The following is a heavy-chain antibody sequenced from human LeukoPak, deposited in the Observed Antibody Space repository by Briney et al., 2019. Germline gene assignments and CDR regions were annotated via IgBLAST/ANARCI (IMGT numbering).Heavy chain of an antibody. J-gene: IGHJ4*02. V-gene: IGHV2-70*04. CDR2: IDWDDDK. Sequence: ESGPTLVNPTQTLTLTCTFSGFSLSTSGMRVSWIRQPPGKALEWLARIDWDDDKFYSTSLKTRPTISKDTSKNQVVLTMTNMDPVDTATYYCARIPFFWGQGTLVTVSS. CDR3: ARIPFF. CDR1: GFSLSTSGMR.